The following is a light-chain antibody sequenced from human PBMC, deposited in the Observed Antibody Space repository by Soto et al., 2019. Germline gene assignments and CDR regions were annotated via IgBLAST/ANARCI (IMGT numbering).Light chain of an antibody. CDR2: GAS. Sequence: DIQMTQSPSSVSASVGDRVTITCRASQAIGTWLGWYQQKPGKAHKLLIYGASTLQSGVPSRFSGSGSGTAFTLTISSLQAEDFATYFCQQGNTIPPWTFGQGTKVEMK. J-gene: IGKJ1*01. CDR1: QAIGTW. V-gene: IGKV1-12*01. CDR3: QQGNTIPPWT.